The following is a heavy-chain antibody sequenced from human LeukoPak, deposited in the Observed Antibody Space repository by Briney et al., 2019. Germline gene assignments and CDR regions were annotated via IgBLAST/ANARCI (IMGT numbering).Heavy chain of an antibody. J-gene: IGHJ4*02. Sequence: GGSLRLSCAASGVTLGTYAMSWARQAPGKGLEWVSGISSSGSGGNTYYADSVKGRFTISRDNSKNTLYLQMNSLRAEDTAVYYCARGVDYYENSGTIDYWGQGTLVTVSS. V-gene: IGHV3-23*01. CDR2: ISSSGSGGNT. CDR3: ARGVDYYENSGTIDY. D-gene: IGHD3-22*01. CDR1: GVTLGTYA.